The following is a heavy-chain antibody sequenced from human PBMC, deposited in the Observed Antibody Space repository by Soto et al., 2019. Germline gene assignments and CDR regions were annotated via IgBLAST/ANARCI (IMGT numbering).Heavy chain of an antibody. Sequence: QLQLVESGGGVVQPGRSLKLSCVASGLPFRNYAFHWVRQAPGKGLEWLAVMTDDRPEIYYADSVQGRLTISRDNSKNTLYLQMNSLRSEDTAVYYCSRQNTLGAATYFDYWGQGTLVTVSS. CDR2: MTDDRPEI. V-gene: IGHV3-30-3*01. D-gene: IGHD1-26*01. CDR1: GLPFRNYA. J-gene: IGHJ4*02. CDR3: SRQNTLGAATYFDY.